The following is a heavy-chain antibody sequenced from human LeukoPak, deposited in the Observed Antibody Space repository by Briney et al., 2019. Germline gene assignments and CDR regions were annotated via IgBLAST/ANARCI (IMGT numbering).Heavy chain of an antibody. V-gene: IGHV4-4*02. CDR1: LDSTTSNF. CDR2: IHRSGSP. Sequence: SETLSLTCTVSLDSTTSNFWSWVRQSPGKGLEWIGEIHRSGSPNYNPSLQSRVTISIDRSRNQIALELSSVTAAATAVYYCAREILGGFNPGAYWGQGTLVTVSS. J-gene: IGHJ4*02. D-gene: IGHD1-14*01. CDR3: AREILGGFNPGAY.